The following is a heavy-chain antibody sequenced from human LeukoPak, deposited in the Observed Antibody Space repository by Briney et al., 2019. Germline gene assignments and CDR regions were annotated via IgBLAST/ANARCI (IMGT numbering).Heavy chain of an antibody. D-gene: IGHD2-21*02. CDR2: IYYSGST. CDR3: ARDIVVVTAEAFDI. Sequence: SETLSLTCTVSGGSISSYYWSWIRQPPGKGLEWIGYIYYSGSTNYNPSLKSRVTISVDTSKNQFSLKLSSVTAADTAVYDCARDIVVVTAEAFDIWGQGTMVTVSS. J-gene: IGHJ3*02. V-gene: IGHV4-59*01. CDR1: GGSISSYY.